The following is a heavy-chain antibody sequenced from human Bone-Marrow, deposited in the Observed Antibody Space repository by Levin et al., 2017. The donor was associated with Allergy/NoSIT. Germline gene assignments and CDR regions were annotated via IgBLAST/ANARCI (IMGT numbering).Heavy chain of an antibody. Sequence: LSLTCAASGFTFSSYAMSWVRQAPGKGLEWVSAISGSGGSTYYADSVKGRFTISRDNSKNTLYLQMNSLRAEDTAVYYCAKVNLPQQLGGEDYWGQGTLVTVSS. D-gene: IGHD6-13*01. V-gene: IGHV3-23*01. CDR1: GFTFSSYA. CDR2: ISGSGGST. J-gene: IGHJ4*02. CDR3: AKVNLPQQLGGEDY.